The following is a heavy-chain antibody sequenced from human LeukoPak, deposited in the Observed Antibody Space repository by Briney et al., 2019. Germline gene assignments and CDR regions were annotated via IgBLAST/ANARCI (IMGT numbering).Heavy chain of an antibody. Sequence: PGGSLRLSCAVSGFTFTNYAMHWVRQAPGKGLEWVAITSNDGNNKYYADSVKGRFTISRDTSKNTLYLQMDSLRAEDTTVYYCAKAVHPSSWYGDYWGQGTLVTVSS. CDR3: AKAVHPSSWYGDY. J-gene: IGHJ4*02. V-gene: IGHV3-30*18. CDR1: GFTFTNYA. D-gene: IGHD6-13*01. CDR2: TSNDGNNK.